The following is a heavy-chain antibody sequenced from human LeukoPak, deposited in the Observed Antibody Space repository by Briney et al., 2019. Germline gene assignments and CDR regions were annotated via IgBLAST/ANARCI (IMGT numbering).Heavy chain of an antibody. CDR1: GYTFTSYD. V-gene: IGHV1-8*01. J-gene: IGHJ4*02. D-gene: IGHD6-13*01. CDR2: MNPNSGNT. CDR3: ARGPLAAAGRDY. Sequence: GASVKVSCKASGYTFTSYDINWVRQATGQGLEWMGWMNPNSGNTGYAQKFQGRVTMTRNTSISTAYMELSSLRSEDTAVYYCARGPLAAAGRDYWGQGTLVTVS.